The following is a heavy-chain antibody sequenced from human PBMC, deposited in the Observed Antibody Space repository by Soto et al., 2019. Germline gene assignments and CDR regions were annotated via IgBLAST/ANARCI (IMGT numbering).Heavy chain of an antibody. Sequence: QVQLVESGGGVVQPGRSQRLSCAASGFTFSSYGMHWVRQAPGKGLEWVAVIWYDGSNKWYADSVKGRFTISRDNSKNTLYLQMNSLRAEDTAVYSCARDRGYSGYDSPRFYYGMDVWGQGTTVTVSS. D-gene: IGHD5-12*01. J-gene: IGHJ6*02. CDR2: IWYDGSNK. V-gene: IGHV3-33*01. CDR3: ARDRGYSGYDSPRFYYGMDV. CDR1: GFTFSSYG.